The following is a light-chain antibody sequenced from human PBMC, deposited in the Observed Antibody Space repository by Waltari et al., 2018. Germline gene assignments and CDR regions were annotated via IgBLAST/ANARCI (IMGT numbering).Light chain of an antibody. J-gene: IGLJ1*01. V-gene: IGLV2-14*03. CDR1: PSDVGGYEY. CDR3: SSYTTSGTL. Sequence: QSALPQPASVSGSPGQSIAIPCTGTPSDVGGYEYVSWYQQHPGKAPKLMIYDVSNRPSGVSNRFSGSKSGNTASLTISGLQAEDEADYYCSSYTTSGTLFGTGTKVTVL. CDR2: DVS.